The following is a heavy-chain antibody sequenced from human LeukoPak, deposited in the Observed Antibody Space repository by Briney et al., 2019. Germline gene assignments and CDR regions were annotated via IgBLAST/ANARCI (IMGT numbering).Heavy chain of an antibody. Sequence: SVKVSCKASGGTFSSYAISWVRQAPGQGLEWMGRIIPILGIANYAQKFQGRVTITADKSTSTAYMELSSLRSEDTAVYYCALYYYDSSGYIVFDYWGQGTLVTVSS. J-gene: IGHJ4*02. CDR2: IIPILGIA. D-gene: IGHD3-22*01. CDR1: GGTFSSYA. CDR3: ALYYYDSSGYIVFDY. V-gene: IGHV1-69*04.